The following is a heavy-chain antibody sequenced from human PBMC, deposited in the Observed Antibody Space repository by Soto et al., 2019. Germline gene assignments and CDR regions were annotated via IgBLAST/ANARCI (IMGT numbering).Heavy chain of an antibody. D-gene: IGHD3-22*01. Sequence: GESLKISCAASGFTFSSYAMSWVRQAPGKGLEWVSAISGSGGSTYYADSVKGRFTISRDNSKNTLYLQMNSLRAEDTAVYYCAKDASANYYDSSGYYSGSYGMDVWGQGTTVTVSS. V-gene: IGHV3-23*01. CDR3: AKDASANYYDSSGYYSGSYGMDV. CDR2: ISGSGGST. CDR1: GFTFSSYA. J-gene: IGHJ6*02.